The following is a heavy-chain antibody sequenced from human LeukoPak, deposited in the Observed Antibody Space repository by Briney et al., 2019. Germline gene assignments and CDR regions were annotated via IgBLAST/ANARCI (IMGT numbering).Heavy chain of an antibody. V-gene: IGHV4-39*07. CDR1: GGSISSSSYY. D-gene: IGHD3-22*01. J-gene: IGHJ4*02. Sequence: PSETLSLTCTVSGGSISSSSYYWGWIRQPPGKGLEWIGSIYYSGSTNYNPSLKSRVTISVDTSKNQFSLKLSSVTAADTAVYYCARGRNTVAVLPFDYWGQGTLVTVSS. CDR2: IYYSGST. CDR3: ARGRNTVAVLPFDY.